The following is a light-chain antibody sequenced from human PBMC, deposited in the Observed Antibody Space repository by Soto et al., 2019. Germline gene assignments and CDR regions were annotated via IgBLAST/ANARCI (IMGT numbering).Light chain of an antibody. Sequence: EIGLTQSPGTLSLSQGERATLSCRAIQSVSNNYLAWYQQKPGQAPRLLINGASTRATGVPARFSGSGSGADFTLTISRLEPEDFAVYFCHQYGNSPPGTFGQGTRLAI. CDR2: GAS. CDR1: QSVSNNY. V-gene: IGKV3-20*01. J-gene: IGKJ5*01. CDR3: HQYGNSPPGT.